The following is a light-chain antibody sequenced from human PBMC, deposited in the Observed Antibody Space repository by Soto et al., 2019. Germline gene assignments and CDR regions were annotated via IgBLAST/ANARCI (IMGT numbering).Light chain of an antibody. J-gene: IGKJ1*01. CDR3: QQYNNWPPWT. V-gene: IGKV3-15*01. CDR1: QSVSNN. Sequence: ILMTQSPATLSVSPGERATLSCRASQSVSNNLAWYQQKPGQAPGLLIYDASTRATGIPARFSGSGSGTEFPLTISGLQSEDFAVYYCQQYNNWPPWTFGQGTKVEIK. CDR2: DAS.